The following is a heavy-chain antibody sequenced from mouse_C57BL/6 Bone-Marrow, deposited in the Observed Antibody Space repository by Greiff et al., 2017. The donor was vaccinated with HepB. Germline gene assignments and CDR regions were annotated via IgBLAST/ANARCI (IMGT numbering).Heavy chain of an antibody. Sequence: EVKLVESGAELVRPGASVKLSCTASGFNIKDDYMHWVKQRPEQGLEWIGWIDPENGDTEYASKFQGKATITADTSSNTAYLQLSSLTSEDTAVYYCTPRQLRSAWFAYWGQGTLVTVSA. V-gene: IGHV14-4*01. D-gene: IGHD3-2*02. J-gene: IGHJ3*01. CDR2: IDPENGDT. CDR1: GFNIKDDY. CDR3: TPRQLRSAWFAY.